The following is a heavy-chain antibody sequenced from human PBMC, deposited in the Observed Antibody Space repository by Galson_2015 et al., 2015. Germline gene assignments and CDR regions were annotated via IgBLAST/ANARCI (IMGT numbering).Heavy chain of an antibody. Sequence: SLRLSCAASGFTFSSYAMAWVRQAPGKGLEWVSAIIGSGGDTYHADSVKGRFTISRDNSKNTLYLQMNSLRAEDTAVYYCAGGQRWLPNFDYWGPGTLVTVSS. CDR1: GFTFSSYA. J-gene: IGHJ4*02. CDR3: AGGQRWLPNFDY. D-gene: IGHD5-18*01. V-gene: IGHV3-23*01. CDR2: IIGSGGDT.